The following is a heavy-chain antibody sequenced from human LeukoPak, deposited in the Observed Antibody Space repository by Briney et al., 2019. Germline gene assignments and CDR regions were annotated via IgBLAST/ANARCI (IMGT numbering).Heavy chain of an antibody. CDR3: AKSAGPTHFDY. J-gene: IGHJ4*02. CDR1: GFTFSSYG. D-gene: IGHD1-14*01. Sequence: GGSLRLSCAASGFTFSSYGMHWVRQAPGKGLEWVAVISYDGSNKYYADSVKGRFTISRDNSKNTLYLQMNSLRAEDTAVYYCAKSAGPTHFDYWGQGTLVTVSS. CDR2: ISYDGSNK. V-gene: IGHV3-30*18.